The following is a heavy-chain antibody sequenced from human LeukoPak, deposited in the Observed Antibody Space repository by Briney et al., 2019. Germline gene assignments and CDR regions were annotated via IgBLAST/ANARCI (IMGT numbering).Heavy chain of an antibody. CDR2: IRGSGGST. J-gene: IGHJ4*02. CDR1: GFTFSSYA. Sequence: GGSLRLSCAASGFTFSSYAMSWVRPAAGKGLDWVSGIRGSGGSTYYADSVKGRFTISRGNSKKTLSLQMNSLRAEDTAVYYCAKASRNGSGSYYAEYWGQGTLVTVSS. CDR3: AKASRNGSGSYYAEY. V-gene: IGHV3-23*01. D-gene: IGHD3-10*01.